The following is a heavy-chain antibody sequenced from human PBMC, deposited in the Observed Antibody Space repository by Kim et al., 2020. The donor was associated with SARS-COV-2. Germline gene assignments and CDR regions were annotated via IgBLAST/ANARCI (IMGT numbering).Heavy chain of an antibody. CDR3: ASTEFPDAFDI. V-gene: IGHV4-39*01. CDR2: T. J-gene: IGHJ3*02. Sequence: TSYNPALTSRIPISVETAKNQFPLKLSSVTAAETAVYYCASTEFPDAFDIWGQGTMVTVSS. D-gene: IGHD3-10*01.